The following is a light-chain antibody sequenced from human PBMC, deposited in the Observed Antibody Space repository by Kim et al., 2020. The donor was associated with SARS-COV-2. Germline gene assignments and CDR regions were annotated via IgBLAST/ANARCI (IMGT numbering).Light chain of an antibody. Sequence: SASVGDRVTITCRASQSISSILNWYQQKPGKAPKLLIYAASSLQSGVPSRFSGSGSGTDFTLTISSLQPEDFATYYCQQSYSTMYTFGQGTKLEI. CDR2: AAS. CDR1: QSISSI. J-gene: IGKJ2*01. V-gene: IGKV1-39*01. CDR3: QQSYSTMYT.